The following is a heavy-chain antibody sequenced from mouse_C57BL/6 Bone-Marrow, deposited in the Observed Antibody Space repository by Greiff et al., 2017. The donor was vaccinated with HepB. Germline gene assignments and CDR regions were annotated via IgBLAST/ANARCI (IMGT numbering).Heavy chain of an antibody. CDR1: GFSLTSYG. D-gene: IGHD1-1*01. Sequence: VQLQQSGPGLVQPSQSLSITCTVSGFSLTSYGVHWVRQSPGKGLEWLGVIWSGGSTDYNAAFISRLSISKDNSKSQVFFKMNSLQADDTAIYYCARNYYGSRGAYWGQGTLVTVSA. CDR3: ARNYYGSRGAY. J-gene: IGHJ3*01. V-gene: IGHV2-2*01. CDR2: IWSGGST.